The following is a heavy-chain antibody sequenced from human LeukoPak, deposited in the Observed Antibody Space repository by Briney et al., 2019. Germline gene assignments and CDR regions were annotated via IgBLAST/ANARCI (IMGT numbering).Heavy chain of an antibody. Sequence: ASVKVSCKASGGTFSNYAISWVRQAPGQGLEWMGGIIPIFGTANYAQKFQDRVTITTDESPTTAYMELSSLRSDDTAVYYCARVSPQRATGNWFDPWGQGTLVTVSS. D-gene: IGHD5-24*01. CDR3: ARVSPQRATGNWFDP. V-gene: IGHV1-69*05. CDR1: GGTFSNYA. CDR2: IIPIFGTA. J-gene: IGHJ5*02.